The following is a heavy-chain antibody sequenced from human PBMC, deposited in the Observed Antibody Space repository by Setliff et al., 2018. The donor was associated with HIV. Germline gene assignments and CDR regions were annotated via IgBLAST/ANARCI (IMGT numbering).Heavy chain of an antibody. D-gene: IGHD3-22*01. CDR2: IYHSGST. CDR1: GYSISNGYY. V-gene: IGHV4-38-2*02. CDR3: AKEHGNYDTSADYSPDAFDI. J-gene: IGHJ3*02. Sequence: SETLSLTCTVSGYSISNGYYWAWIRQTPGKGPEWTGSIYHSGSTYYNPSLKSRVTISVATSKKPFSLKLTSVTAADTAVYYCAKEHGNYDTSADYSPDAFDIWGQGTMVTVSS.